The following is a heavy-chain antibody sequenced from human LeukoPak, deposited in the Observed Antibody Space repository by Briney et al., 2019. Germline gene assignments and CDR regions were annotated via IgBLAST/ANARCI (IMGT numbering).Heavy chain of an antibody. CDR3: AKSYDFWSGYYSGWYFDL. Sequence: GGTLRLSCAASGFTFSSYAMSWVRQAPGKGLEWVSAISGSGGSTYYADSVKGRFTISRDNSKNTLYLQMNSLRAEDTAVYYCAKSYDFWSGYYSGWYFDLWGRSTLVTVSS. V-gene: IGHV3-23*01. D-gene: IGHD3-3*01. J-gene: IGHJ2*01. CDR2: ISGSGGST. CDR1: GFTFSSYA.